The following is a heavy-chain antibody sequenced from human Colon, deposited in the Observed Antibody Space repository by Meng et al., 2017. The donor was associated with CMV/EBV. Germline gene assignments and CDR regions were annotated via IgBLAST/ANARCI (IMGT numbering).Heavy chain of an antibody. Sequence: GGSLRLSCAGSGFNLSRNYMSWVRQAPGKGLEWVSLIYSGGETFYVDSVKGRFTISRDDSKNTLYLQMNSLRPEDTAVYYCANTIFSDEGYYYYGMDVWGQETTVTVSS. D-gene: IGHD3-9*01. V-gene: IGHV3-66*02. CDR3: ANTIFSDEGYYYYGMDV. CDR2: IYSGGET. J-gene: IGHJ6*02. CDR1: GFNLSRNY.